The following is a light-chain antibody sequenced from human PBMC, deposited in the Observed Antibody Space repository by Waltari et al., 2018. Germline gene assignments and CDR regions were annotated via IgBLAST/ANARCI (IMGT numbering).Light chain of an antibody. CDR2: GAY. V-gene: IGKV3-15*01. Sequence: EIVMTQSPATLSVSPGDTASLSCRASQSVSSNLAWYQQKPGQAPRLLIYGAYTRATGIPARCSGSGSGTEFTLTISSLQSEDFAVYYCQQYNNWPPYTFGQGTKLEIK. CDR3: QQYNNWPPYT. CDR1: QSVSSN. J-gene: IGKJ2*01.